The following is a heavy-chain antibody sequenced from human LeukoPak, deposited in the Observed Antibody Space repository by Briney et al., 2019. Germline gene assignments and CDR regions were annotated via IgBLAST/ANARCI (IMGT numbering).Heavy chain of an antibody. CDR2: INPNSGGT. J-gene: IGHJ4*02. CDR3: VGGAPNWGFDF. CDR1: GYTFTGYY. Sequence: ASVKVSCKASGYTFTGYYMHWVRQAPGQGLEWMGRINPNSGGTNYAQKFQGRVTMTRDTAISTAYMELSRLKSDDTAVYYCVGGAPNWGFDFWGQGTLVTVSS. D-gene: IGHD7-27*01. V-gene: IGHV1-2*06.